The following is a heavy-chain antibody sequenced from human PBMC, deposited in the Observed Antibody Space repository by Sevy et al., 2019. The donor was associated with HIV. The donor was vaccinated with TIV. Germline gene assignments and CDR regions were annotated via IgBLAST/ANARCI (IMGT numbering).Heavy chain of an antibody. J-gene: IGHJ6*02. CDR2: ISYDGNNK. V-gene: IGHV3-30*03. Sequence: GGSLRLSCAASGFTFSSYAMHWVRQAPGKGLEWVAVISYDGNNKYADSVKGRFTISRDNSKNTLYLQMSSLRAEDTAVYYCARDGSSGGLFLKDYYYFGMDVWGQGTTVTVSS. D-gene: IGHD3-16*01. CDR3: ARDGSSGGLFLKDYYYFGMDV. CDR1: GFTFSSYA.